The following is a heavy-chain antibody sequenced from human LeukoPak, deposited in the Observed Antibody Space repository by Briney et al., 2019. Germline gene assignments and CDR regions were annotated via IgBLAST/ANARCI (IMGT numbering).Heavy chain of an antibody. CDR1: GFTFSSYA. V-gene: IGHV3-30*04. CDR2: ISHDGSNK. CDR3: VRIYGEIDY. Sequence: GRSLRLSCAASGFTFSSYAMHWVRQAPGKGLEWVAVISHDGSNKYYADSVKGRFTISRDNSKNTLYLQMNSLRAEDTAVYYCVRIYGEIDYWGQGTLVTASS. D-gene: IGHD3-10*01. J-gene: IGHJ4*02.